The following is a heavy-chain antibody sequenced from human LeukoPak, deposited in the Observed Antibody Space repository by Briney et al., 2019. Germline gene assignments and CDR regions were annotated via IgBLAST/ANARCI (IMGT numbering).Heavy chain of an antibody. CDR1: GFTFSDYY. V-gene: IGHV3-11*01. D-gene: IGHD3-10*01. CDR3: ASPNYYGSGSYYNGFDY. J-gene: IGHJ4*02. Sequence: PGGSLRLSCAASGFTFSDYYMSWIRQAPGKGLEWVSYISSSGSTIYYADSARGRFTISRDNAKNSLYLQMNSLRAEDTAVYYCASPNYYGSGSYYNGFDYWGQGTLVTVSS. CDR2: ISSSGSTI.